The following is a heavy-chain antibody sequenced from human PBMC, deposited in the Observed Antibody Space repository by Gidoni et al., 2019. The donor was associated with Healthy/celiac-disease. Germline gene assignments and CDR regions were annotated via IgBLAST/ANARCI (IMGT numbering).Heavy chain of an antibody. J-gene: IGHJ5*02. V-gene: IGHV4-61*02. CDR2: IYTSGST. Sequence: QVQLQESGPGLVKPSQTLSLTCTVSGGSISSGSYYWSWIRQPAGKGLEWIGRIYTSGSTNYNPSLKSRVTISVDTSKNQFSLKLSSVTAADTAVYYCARESGGVIAVAGLNWFDPWGQGTLVTVSS. D-gene: IGHD6-19*01. CDR3: ARESGGVIAVAGLNWFDP. CDR1: GGSISSGSYY.